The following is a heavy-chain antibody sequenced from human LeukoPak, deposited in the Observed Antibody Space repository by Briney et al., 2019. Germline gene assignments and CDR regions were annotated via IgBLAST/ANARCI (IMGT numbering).Heavy chain of an antibody. Sequence: PGGSLRLSCAASGFTFSSYGMHWVRQAPGKGLEWVAVISYDGSNKYYADSVKGRFTISRDNSKNTLYLQMNSLRAEDTAVYYCAKRYSSGWHLGAFDIWGQGTMVTVS. D-gene: IGHD6-19*01. CDR3: AKRYSSGWHLGAFDI. CDR1: GFTFSSYG. V-gene: IGHV3-30*18. CDR2: ISYDGSNK. J-gene: IGHJ3*02.